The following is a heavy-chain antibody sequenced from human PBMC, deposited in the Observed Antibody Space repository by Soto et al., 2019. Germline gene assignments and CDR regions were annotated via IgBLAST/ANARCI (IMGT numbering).Heavy chain of an antibody. D-gene: IGHD6-13*01. CDR3: ARVGAAAGFYGMDV. Sequence: LRLSCAASGFTFSSYWMSWVRQAPVKGLEWVANIKQDGSEKYYVDSVKGRFTISRDNAKNSLYLQMNSLRAEDTAVYYCARVGAAAGFYGMDVWGQGTTVTVSS. J-gene: IGHJ6*02. CDR1: GFTFSSYW. CDR2: IKQDGSEK. V-gene: IGHV3-7*03.